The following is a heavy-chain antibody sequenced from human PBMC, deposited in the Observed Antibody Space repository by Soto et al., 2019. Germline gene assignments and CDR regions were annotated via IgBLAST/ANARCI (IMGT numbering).Heavy chain of an antibody. D-gene: IGHD6-13*01. J-gene: IGHJ4*02. Sequence: GASVKVSCKASGYTFTSYCISWVRQAPGQGLEWMGWISAYNGNTNYAQKLQGRVTMTTDTSTSTAYMELRSLRSDDTAVYYCARDVIAADTSLIDFWGQGTLVTVSS. CDR3: ARDVIAADTSLIDF. CDR1: GYTFTSYC. V-gene: IGHV1-18*01. CDR2: ISAYNGNT.